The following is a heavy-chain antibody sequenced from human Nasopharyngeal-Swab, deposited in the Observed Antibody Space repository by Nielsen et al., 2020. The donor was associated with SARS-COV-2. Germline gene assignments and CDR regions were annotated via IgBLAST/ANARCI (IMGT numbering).Heavy chain of an antibody. J-gene: IGHJ4*02. V-gene: IGHV3-30-3*01. D-gene: IGHD2-2*01. CDR3: SRDCCQLPLYYFDY. CDR1: GFTFSSYA. CDR2: ISYDGSNK. Sequence: GEYLKISCAASGFTFSSYAMHWVRRAPGKGLAWVAVISYDGSNKYYADSVKGRFTISRDNSKNTLYLQMNSLRAEDTAVYNCSRDCCQLPLYYFDYWGQGTLVTVSS.